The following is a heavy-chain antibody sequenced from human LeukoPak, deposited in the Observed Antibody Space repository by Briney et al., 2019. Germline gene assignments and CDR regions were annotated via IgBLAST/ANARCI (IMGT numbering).Heavy chain of an antibody. CDR1: GYTFTSYD. CDR2: MNPNSGNT. V-gene: IGHV1-8*01. CDR3: ARSPDIVATIGYDY. D-gene: IGHD5-12*01. Sequence: ASVKVSCKASGYTFTSYDINWVRQATGQGLEWMGWMNPNSGNTGYAQKFQGRVTMTRNTSISTAYMELSSLRSEDTAVYYCARSPDIVATIGYDYWGQGTLVTVSS. J-gene: IGHJ4*02.